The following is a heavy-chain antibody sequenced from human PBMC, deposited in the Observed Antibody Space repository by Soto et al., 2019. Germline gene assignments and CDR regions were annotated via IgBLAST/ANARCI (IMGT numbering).Heavy chain of an antibody. Sequence: QVQLQESGPGLVKPSQTLSLTCTVSGGPITNYWSWIRQHPGKGLEWIGYIYDSGSTYYNPSLKSRVTISIDTFKNPLSLNLTSVNAEDTAVYYCARVNLDYVTGMDVWGQGTMVTVSS. D-gene: IGHD4-17*01. CDR2: IYDSGST. V-gene: IGHV4-31*03. CDR3: ARVNLDYVTGMDV. CDR1: GGPITNY. J-gene: IGHJ6*02.